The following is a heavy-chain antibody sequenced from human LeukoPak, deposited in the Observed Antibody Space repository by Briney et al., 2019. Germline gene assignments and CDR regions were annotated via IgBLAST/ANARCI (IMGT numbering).Heavy chain of an antibody. CDR1: GASIITGSPY. CDR2: VYYSGSI. Sequence: PSETLSLTCAVSGASIITGSPYWGWIRQSPGKGAEWIGTVYYSGSIYYNPSLKSQVTLSVGTSKNQFSLRLTSVTASDTAVYFCARHRGSGSSSIPFDYWGQGTLVTVSS. CDR3: ARHRGSGSSSIPFDY. J-gene: IGHJ4*02. D-gene: IGHD3-10*01. V-gene: IGHV4-39*01.